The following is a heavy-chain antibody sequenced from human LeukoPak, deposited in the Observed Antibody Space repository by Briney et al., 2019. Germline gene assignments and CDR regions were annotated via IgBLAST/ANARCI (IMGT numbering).Heavy chain of an antibody. Sequence: ASVKVSCKASGYTFTGYYMHWVRQAPGQGLEWMGWINPNSGGTNYAQKFQGRVTMTRDTSSSTGYMELSRLRSDDTAVYYCARDSGGTTYYYDSSGKIDYWGQGTLVTVSS. J-gene: IGHJ4*02. V-gene: IGHV1-2*02. CDR2: INPNSGGT. D-gene: IGHD3-22*01. CDR1: GYTFTGYY. CDR3: ARDSGGTTYYYDSSGKIDY.